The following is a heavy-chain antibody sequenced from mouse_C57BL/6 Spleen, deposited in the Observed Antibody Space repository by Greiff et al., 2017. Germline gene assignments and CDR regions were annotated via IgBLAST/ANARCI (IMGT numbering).Heavy chain of an antibody. Sequence: QVQLPGAELVMPGASVKLSCKASGYTFTSYWMHWVKQRPGQGLEWIGEIDPSDSYTNYNQKFKGKSTLTVDKSSSTAYMQLSSLTSEDSAVYYCARQLRLLYYFDYWGQGTTLTVSS. V-gene: IGHV1-69*01. J-gene: IGHJ2*01. CDR3: ARQLRLLYYFDY. D-gene: IGHD3-2*02. CDR1: GYTFTSYW. CDR2: IDPSDSYT.